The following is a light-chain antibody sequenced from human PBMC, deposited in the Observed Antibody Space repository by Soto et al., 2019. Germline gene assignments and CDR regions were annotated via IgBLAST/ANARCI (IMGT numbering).Light chain of an antibody. CDR1: QGIITY. J-gene: IGKJ5*01. V-gene: IGKV1-39*01. CDR3: QQYYSYPIT. CDR2: AAS. Sequence: DIQVTQSPSSLSASVGDRVTITCRASQGIITYLNWYQQKPGKAPKLLIYAASTLQSGVPSRFSGSGSGTDFTLTISCLQSEDFATYYCQQYYSYPITFGQGTRLEIK.